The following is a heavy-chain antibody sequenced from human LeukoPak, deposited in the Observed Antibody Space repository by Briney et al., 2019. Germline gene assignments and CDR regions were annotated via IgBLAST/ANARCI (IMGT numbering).Heavy chain of an antibody. V-gene: IGHV3-30*04. CDR3: AKNRNRRDGYNSYYFDY. J-gene: IGHJ4*02. CDR1: GFTFSSYA. Sequence: PGRSLRLSCAASGFTFSSYAMHWVRQAPGKGLEWVAVISYDGSNKYYADSVKGRFTISRDNSKNTLYLQMNSLRAEDTAVYYCAKNRNRRDGYNSYYFDYWGQGTLVTVSS. CDR2: ISYDGSNK. D-gene: IGHD5-24*01.